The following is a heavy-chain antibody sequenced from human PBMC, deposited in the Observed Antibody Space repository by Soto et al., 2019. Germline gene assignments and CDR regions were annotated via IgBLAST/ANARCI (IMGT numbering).Heavy chain of an antibody. J-gene: IGHJ6*02. D-gene: IGHD6-6*01. CDR2: INAGNGNT. CDR1: GYTFTSYA. V-gene: IGHV1-3*01. CDR3: ARAWGAFLAARRGYYYGMDV. Sequence: ASVKVSCKASGYTFTSYAMHWVRQAPGQRLEWMGWINAGNGNTKYSQKFQGRVTITRDTSASTAYMELSSLRSEDTAVYYCARAWGAFLAARRGYYYGMDVWGQGTTVTVSS.